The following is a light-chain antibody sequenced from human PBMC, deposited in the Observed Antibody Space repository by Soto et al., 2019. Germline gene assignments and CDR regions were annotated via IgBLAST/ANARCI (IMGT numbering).Light chain of an antibody. CDR1: SSDVGGYNY. CDR3: SSYVSRYTFV. CDR2: EVS. Sequence: QSALTQPASVSGSPGQSITISCTGTSSDVGGYNYVSWYQQHPGKAPKLMIYEVSDRPSGISNRFSGSKSGNTASLTISGLQAEDDADYYCSSYVSRYTFVLGTGTKVTVL. J-gene: IGLJ1*01. V-gene: IGLV2-14*03.